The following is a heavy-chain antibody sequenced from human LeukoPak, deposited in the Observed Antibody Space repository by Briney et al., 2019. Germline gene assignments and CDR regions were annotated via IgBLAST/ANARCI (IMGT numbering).Heavy chain of an antibody. CDR1: GFTFDDYT. D-gene: IGHD5-24*01. V-gene: IGHV3-43*01. CDR3: ARETESQRSFDY. J-gene: IGHJ4*02. Sequence: PGGSLRLSCAASGFTFDDYTMHWVRQAPGKGLEWVSLFSWDGGSKYYADSVKGRFTISRDNSKESLYLQMNSLRPEDTALYYCARETESQRSFDYWGQGTLVTVSS. CDR2: FSWDGGSK.